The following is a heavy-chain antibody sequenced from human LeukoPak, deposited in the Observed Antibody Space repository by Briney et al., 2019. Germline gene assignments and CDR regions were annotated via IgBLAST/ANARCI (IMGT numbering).Heavy chain of an antibody. CDR2: IDYSGST. J-gene: IGHJ4*02. D-gene: IGHD6-13*01. Sequence: KPSETLSLTCTVSGGSISSSSFYWGWIRQPPGKGLEWIGSIDYSGSTYYNPSLKSRLTISVDTSKNQVSLKLSSVTAADMSVYYWARRSSSTWYFDYWGQGTLVTVSS. V-gene: IGHV4-39*01. CDR1: GGSISSSSFY. CDR3: ARRSSSTWYFDY.